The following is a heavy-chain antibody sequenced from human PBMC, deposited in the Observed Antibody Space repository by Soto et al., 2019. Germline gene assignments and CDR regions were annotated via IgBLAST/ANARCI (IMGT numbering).Heavy chain of an antibody. J-gene: IGHJ5*02. CDR3: VRDSARIVVVPRVDGDNWLDP. CDR2: ISGSSDNI. D-gene: IGHD2-2*01. CDR1: GFTFSDYF. V-gene: IGHV3-11*06. Sequence: VGSLRLSCAASGFTFSDYFMSWIRQAPGKGLEWVSFISGSSDNIKYADSVKGRFTISRDNAKNSLYPQMNSLRAEDTAVYYCVRDSARIVVVPRVDGDNWLDPCGQRTLVTVSS.